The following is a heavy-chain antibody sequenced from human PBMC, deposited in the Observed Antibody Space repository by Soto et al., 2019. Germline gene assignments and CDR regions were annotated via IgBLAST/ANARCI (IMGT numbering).Heavy chain of an antibody. CDR1: GYTFTGYY. V-gene: IGHV1-2*02. CDR2: INPNSGGT. Sequence: ASVKVSCKASGYTFTGYYMHWVRQAPGQGLEWMGWINPNSGGTNYAQKFQGRVTMTRDTSISTAYMELSRLRSDDSAVYYCARVARRRSYDSSGYNFDYWGQGTLVTVSS. CDR3: ARVARRRSYDSSGYNFDY. J-gene: IGHJ4*02. D-gene: IGHD3-22*01.